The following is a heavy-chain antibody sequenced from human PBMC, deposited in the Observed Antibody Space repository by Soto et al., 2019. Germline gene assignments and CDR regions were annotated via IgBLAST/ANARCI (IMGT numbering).Heavy chain of an antibody. Sequence: SEILSLTCAVYGGSFSGYYWSWIRQPPGKGLEWIGEINHSGSTNYNPSLKSRVTISVDTSKNQFSLKLSSVTAADTAVYYCARVRRDVVVVVSKWGYYYYMDVWGKGTTVNVSS. CDR3: ARVRRDVVVVVSKWGYYYYMDV. D-gene: IGHD2-15*01. CDR1: GGSFSGYY. V-gene: IGHV4-34*01. J-gene: IGHJ6*03. CDR2: INHSGST.